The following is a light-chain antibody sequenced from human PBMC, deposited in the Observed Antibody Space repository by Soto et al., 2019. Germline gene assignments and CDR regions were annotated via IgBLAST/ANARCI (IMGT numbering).Light chain of an antibody. CDR3: QSYDSSLSGYV. CDR1: SSNIGAGYE. Sequence: QSVLTQPPSVSEAPGQRVTISCTGSSSNIGAGYEAHWYQQVPGTAPKLLIYENNYRPSGVPDRFSGSKSGTSASLAITGLQAEDEAEYYYQSYDSSLSGYVFGTGTQLTVL. CDR2: ENN. V-gene: IGLV1-40*01. J-gene: IGLJ1*01.